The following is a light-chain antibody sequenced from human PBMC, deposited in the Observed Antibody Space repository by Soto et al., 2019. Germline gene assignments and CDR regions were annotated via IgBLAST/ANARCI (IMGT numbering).Light chain of an antibody. Sequence: QSVLTHPASVSGSPGQSITISCTGTSSDVGAYNYVSWYQQHPGKAPKLMIYDVSNRPSGVSNHFSGSKSGNTASLTISGLQAEDEADYYCSSYTTSSTVVFGGWTKLTVL. CDR3: SSYTTSSTVV. CDR2: DVS. CDR1: SSDVGAYNY. V-gene: IGLV2-14*01. J-gene: IGLJ2*01.